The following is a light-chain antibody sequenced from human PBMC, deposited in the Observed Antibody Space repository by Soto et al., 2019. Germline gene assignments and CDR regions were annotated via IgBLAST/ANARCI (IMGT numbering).Light chain of an antibody. CDR1: SSDGGGYNY. CDR2: AVT. Sequence: QSALTQPASVSGSPGQSITISCTGTSSDGGGYNYVSWYQQHPGKAPKRMIYAVTDRPSGVSSRFSGSKSGNTASLTISGLQAEAAADYYCSSYTSSSTLFGTGTKVTVL. J-gene: IGLJ1*01. V-gene: IGLV2-14*01. CDR3: SSYTSSSTL.